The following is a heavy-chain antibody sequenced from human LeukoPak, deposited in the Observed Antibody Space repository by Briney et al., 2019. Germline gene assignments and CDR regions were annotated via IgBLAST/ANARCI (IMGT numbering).Heavy chain of an antibody. J-gene: IGHJ4*02. CDR1: GFTFSRYA. V-gene: IGHV3-23*01. D-gene: IGHD2-2*01. CDR3: AKATDIVVVPAANFDY. CDR2: ISGSGGST. Sequence: PGGSLRLSCAASGFTFSRYAMSWVRQAPGKGLEWVSAISGSGGSTYYADSVKGRFTISRDNSKNTLYLQMNSLRAEDTAVYYCAKATDIVVVPAANFDYWGQGTLVTVSS.